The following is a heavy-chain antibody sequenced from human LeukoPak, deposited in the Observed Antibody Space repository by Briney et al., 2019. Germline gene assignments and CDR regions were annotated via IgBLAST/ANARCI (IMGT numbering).Heavy chain of an antibody. CDR3: ARDRYSGYDLSAFDI. CDR1: GGTFNSYA. V-gene: IGHV1-69*04. Sequence: ASVKVSCKASGGTFNSYAISWVRQAPGQGLEWMGRIIPILGIANYAQKFQGRVTITADKSTSTAYMELSSLRSEDTAVYYCARDRYSGYDLSAFDIWGQGTMVTVSS. J-gene: IGHJ3*02. CDR2: IIPILGIA. D-gene: IGHD5-12*01.